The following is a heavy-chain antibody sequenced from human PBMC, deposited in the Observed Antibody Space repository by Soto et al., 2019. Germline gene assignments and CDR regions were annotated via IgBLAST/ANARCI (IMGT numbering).Heavy chain of an antibody. CDR1: GYTFTSYD. V-gene: IGHV1-8*01. Sequence: GASVKVSCKASGYTFTSYDINWVRQATGQGLEWMGWMNPNSGNTGYAQKFQGRVTMTRNTSISTAYMELSSLRSEDTAVYYCARDYCSSTSCYLDYWAQGTLVTVSS. J-gene: IGHJ4*02. CDR2: MNPNSGNT. D-gene: IGHD2-2*01. CDR3: ARDYCSSTSCYLDY.